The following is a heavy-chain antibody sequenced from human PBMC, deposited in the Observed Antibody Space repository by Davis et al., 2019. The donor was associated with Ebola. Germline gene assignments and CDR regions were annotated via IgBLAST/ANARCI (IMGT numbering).Heavy chain of an antibody. Sequence: SEILSLTCTVSGDSISRHCWSWIRQPPGKGLEWIGYICDTRSSYYNPSVKNRVTITVDTSKNQFSLQLNSVTPEDTAVYYCARGGWASGMDVWGQGTTVTVSS. V-gene: IGHV4-59*11. J-gene: IGHJ6*02. CDR3: ARGGWASGMDV. D-gene: IGHD6-19*01. CDR1: GDSISRHC. CDR2: ICDTRSS.